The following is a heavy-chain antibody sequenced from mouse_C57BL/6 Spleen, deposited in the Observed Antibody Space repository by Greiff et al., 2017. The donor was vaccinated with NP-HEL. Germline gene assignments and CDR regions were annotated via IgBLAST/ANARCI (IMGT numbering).Heavy chain of an antibody. J-gene: IGHJ4*01. V-gene: IGHV1-80*01. CDR1: GYAFSSYW. CDR2: IYPGDGDT. CDR3: ARGPPLNYAMDY. D-gene: IGHD6-1*01. Sequence: QVQLQQSGAELVKPGASVKISCKASGYAFSSYWMNWVKQRPGKGLEWIGQIYPGDGDTNYNGKFKGKATLTADKSSSTAYMQLSSLTSEDSAVYFCARGPPLNYAMDYWGQGTSVTVSS.